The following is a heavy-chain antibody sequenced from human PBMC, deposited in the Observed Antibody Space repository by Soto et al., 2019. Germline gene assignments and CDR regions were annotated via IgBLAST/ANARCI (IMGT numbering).Heavy chain of an antibody. J-gene: IGHJ6*02. CDR1: GGTFSSYA. V-gene: IGHV1-69*13. D-gene: IGHD6-13*01. CDR3: ARDLAAAAPYYYYGMDV. CDR2: IIPIFGTA. Sequence: SVKVSCKASGGTFSSYAISWVRQAPGQGLEWMGGIIPIFGTANYAQKFQGRVTITADESTSTAYMELSSLRSEDTAVYYCARDLAAAAPYYYYGMDVWGQGTTVTVS.